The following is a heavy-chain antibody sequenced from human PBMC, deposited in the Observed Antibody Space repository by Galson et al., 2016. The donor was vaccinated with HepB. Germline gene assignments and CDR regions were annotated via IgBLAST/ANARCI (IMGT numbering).Heavy chain of an antibody. D-gene: IGHD6-13*01. Sequence: SLRLSCAASGFTFSNYAMTWVRQAPGKGLEWVSGISGGGANTHYANAVKGRFTISRDNSNNTLYLQVNSLRAEDTAIYFCARYSNSWAPFDYWGQGRLVTVSS. J-gene: IGHJ4*02. CDR1: GFTFSNYA. V-gene: IGHV3-23*01. CDR2: ISGGGANT. CDR3: ARYSNSWAPFDY.